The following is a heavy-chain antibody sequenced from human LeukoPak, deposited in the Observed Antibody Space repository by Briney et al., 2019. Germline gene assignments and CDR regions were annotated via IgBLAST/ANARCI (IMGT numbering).Heavy chain of an antibody. CDR2: TYYRSKWYN. CDR1: GDSVSSNSAA. J-gene: IGHJ6*03. Sequence: SQTLSLTCAISGDSVSSNSAAWNWIRQSPSRGLEWLGRTYYRSKWYNDYAVSVKSRITINPDTSKNQFSLQLNSVTPEDTAVYYCARGGSSGWPYYYYYMDVWGKGTTVTVSS. V-gene: IGHV6-1*01. D-gene: IGHD6-19*01. CDR3: ARGGSSGWPYYYYYMDV.